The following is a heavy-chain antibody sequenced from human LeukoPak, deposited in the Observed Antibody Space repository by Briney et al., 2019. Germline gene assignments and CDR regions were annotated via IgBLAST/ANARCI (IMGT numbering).Heavy chain of an antibody. CDR1: GFTFRSFA. Sequence: GGSLRLSCAASGFTFRSFAINWIRQSPEKGLEWVSSISNSGSYIYYSDSVQGRFTISRDNADNSVFLQMDSLSADHTAVYYCARETYYYGSGSPGYFDYWGQGTLVTVSS. D-gene: IGHD3-10*01. J-gene: IGHJ4*02. V-gene: IGHV3-21*04. CDR3: ARETYYYGSGSPGYFDY. CDR2: ISNSGSYI.